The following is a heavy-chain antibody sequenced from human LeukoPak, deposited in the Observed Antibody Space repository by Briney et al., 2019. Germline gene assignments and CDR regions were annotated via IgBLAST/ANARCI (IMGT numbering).Heavy chain of an antibody. CDR1: GGSFSNYY. J-gene: IGHJ4*02. Sequence: SETLSLTCTVSGGSFSNYYWSWIRQSPGKGLEWIGYIYHTGSANYSPSLKSRVSISVDTSKNQFSLKLSSVTAADTAVYYCARAITIFGVTYYDYWGQGTLVTVSS. D-gene: IGHD3-3*01. CDR2: IYHTGSA. V-gene: IGHV4-59*01. CDR3: ARAITIFGVTYYDY.